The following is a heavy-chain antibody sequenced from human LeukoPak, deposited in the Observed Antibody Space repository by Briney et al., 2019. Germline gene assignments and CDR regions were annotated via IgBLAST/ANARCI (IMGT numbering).Heavy chain of an antibody. Sequence: SETLSLTCTVSGGSISSYYWSWIRQPPGKGLEWIGYIYYSGSTNYNPSLKSRVTISVDTSKNQFSLKLSSVTAADTAVYYCAREYYGYYFDYWGQGTLVTVSS. D-gene: IGHD3-16*01. CDR1: GGSISSYY. CDR3: AREYYGYYFDY. V-gene: IGHV4-59*01. CDR2: IYYSGST. J-gene: IGHJ4*02.